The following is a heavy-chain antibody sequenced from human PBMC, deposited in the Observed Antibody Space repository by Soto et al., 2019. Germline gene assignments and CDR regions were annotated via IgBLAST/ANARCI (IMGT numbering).Heavy chain of an antibody. J-gene: IGHJ5*02. CDR2: IYYSGST. V-gene: IGHV4-59*06. Sequence: SETLSLTCTVSGGSISSYYWIWIWQHPGKGLEWIGYIYYSGSTYYNPSLKSRVTISVGTSKNQFSLKLSSVTAADTAVYYCARVLRKYYYDSSGPNWFDPWGQGTLVTVSS. CDR3: ARVLRKYYYDSSGPNWFDP. D-gene: IGHD3-22*01. CDR1: GGSISSYY.